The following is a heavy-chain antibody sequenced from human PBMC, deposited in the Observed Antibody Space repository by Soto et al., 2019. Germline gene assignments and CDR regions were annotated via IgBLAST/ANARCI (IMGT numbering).Heavy chain of an antibody. CDR1: GDSISAYS. V-gene: IGHV4-59*12. J-gene: IGHJ6*02. Sequence: PSETLSLTCTVSGDSISAYSWSWVRQPPGKGLEWIGNIHYNGNTKYNPSLKSRVSMSVDTSKNQFSLKLSSVTAADTAVYYCARETYYYYGMDVWGQGTTVTVSS. CDR3: ARETYYYYGMDV. CDR2: IHYNGNT.